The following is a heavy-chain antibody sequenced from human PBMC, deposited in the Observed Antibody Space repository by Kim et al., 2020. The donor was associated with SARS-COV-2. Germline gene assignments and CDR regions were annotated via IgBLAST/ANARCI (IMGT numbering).Heavy chain of an antibody. CDR2: MNPNSGNT. D-gene: IGHD6-19*01. CDR3: ARSRGSSGWYVY. V-gene: IGHV1-8*01. CDR1: GYTFTSYD. J-gene: IGHJ4*02. Sequence: ASVKVSCKASGYTFTSYDINWVRQATGQGLEWMGWMNPNSGNTGYAQKFQGRVTMTRNTSISTAYMELSSLRSEDTAVYYCARSRGSSGWYVYWGQGTLVTVSS.